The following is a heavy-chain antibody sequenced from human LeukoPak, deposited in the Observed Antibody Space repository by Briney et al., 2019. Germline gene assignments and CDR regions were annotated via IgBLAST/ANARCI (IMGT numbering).Heavy chain of an antibody. CDR1: GYTFTGYY. CDR3: ARLFPGRGRWFDP. Sequence: ASVKVSCKASGYTFTGYYMHWVRQAPGQGLEWMGWINPNSGGTNYAQKFQGRVTMTRDTPISTAYMELSRLRSDDTAVYYCARLFPGRGRWFDPWGQGTLVTVSS. CDR2: INPNSGGT. V-gene: IGHV1-2*02. J-gene: IGHJ5*02.